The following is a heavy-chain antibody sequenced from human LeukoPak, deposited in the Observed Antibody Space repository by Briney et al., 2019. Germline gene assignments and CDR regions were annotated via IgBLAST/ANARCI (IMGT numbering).Heavy chain of an antibody. J-gene: IGHJ5*02. D-gene: IGHD5/OR15-5a*01. CDR1: GGSISSYY. CDR2: IYYGGST. Sequence: SETLSLTCTVSGGSISSYYWSWIRQPPGKGLEWIGYIYYGGSTNYNPSLKSRVTISVDTSKNQFSLKLSSVTAADTAVYYCARVAGGLRRHWFDPWGQGTLVTVSS. V-gene: IGHV4-59*01. CDR3: ARVAGGLRRHWFDP.